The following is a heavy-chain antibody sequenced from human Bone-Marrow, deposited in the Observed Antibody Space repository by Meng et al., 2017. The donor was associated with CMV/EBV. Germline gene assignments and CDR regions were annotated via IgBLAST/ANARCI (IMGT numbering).Heavy chain of an antibody. J-gene: IGHJ6*02. V-gene: IGHV3-69-1*01. CDR2: ISSSSTI. D-gene: IGHD5-18*01. CDR1: GSTFSDYY. CDR3: ARGDVDTAIDGMDV. Sequence: GGSRRLSCAASGSTFSDYYMNWVRQAPGKGRELVSSISSSSTIYYADSEKGRFTISRDNAKNSLYLQMNSLRAEDTAVYYCARGDVDTAIDGMDVWGQGTTVTFAS.